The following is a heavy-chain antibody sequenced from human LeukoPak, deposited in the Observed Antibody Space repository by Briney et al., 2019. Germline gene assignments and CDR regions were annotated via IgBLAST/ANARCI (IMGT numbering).Heavy chain of an antibody. J-gene: IGHJ4*02. CDR3: ARPIAVAGLFDY. CDR2: ISYDGSNK. D-gene: IGHD6-19*01. CDR1: GFTFSSYA. Sequence: PGRSLRLSCAASGFTFSSYAMHWVRQAPGKGLEWVAVISYDGSNKYYADSVKGRFTTSRDNSKNTLYLQMNSLRAEDTAVYYCARPIAVAGLFDYWGQGTLVTVSS. V-gene: IGHV3-30*04.